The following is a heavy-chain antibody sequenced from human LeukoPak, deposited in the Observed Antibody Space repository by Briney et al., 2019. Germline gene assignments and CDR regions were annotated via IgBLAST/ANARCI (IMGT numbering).Heavy chain of an antibody. D-gene: IGHD2-21*01. CDR2: INPSGDNT. V-gene: IGHV1-46*01. Sequence: GASVKVSCKASGYTFSNYYMHWMRQAPGQGLEWMGIINPSGDNTYYAQKIQDRVTMTRDTSTSTVYMELSSLRSEDTAVYYCARDGERYSADCWGQGTLVTVSS. CDR1: GYTFSNYY. J-gene: IGHJ4*02. CDR3: ARDGERYSADC.